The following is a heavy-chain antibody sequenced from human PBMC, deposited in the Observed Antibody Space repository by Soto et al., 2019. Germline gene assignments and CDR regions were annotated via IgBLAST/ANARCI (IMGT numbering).Heavy chain of an antibody. V-gene: IGHV4-30-4*01. CDR1: GGSISSGDYY. CDR2: IYYSGST. CDR3: AGGGMGARWFDP. Sequence: QVQLQESGPGLVKPSQTLSLTCTVSGGSISSGDYYWSWLRQPPGKGLEWIGYIYYSGSTYYNPSLKRRVTISVDTAKNQFSLKRSSVTAADTAVYYCAGGGMGARWFDPWGQGTLVTVSS. D-gene: IGHD1-26*01. J-gene: IGHJ5*02.